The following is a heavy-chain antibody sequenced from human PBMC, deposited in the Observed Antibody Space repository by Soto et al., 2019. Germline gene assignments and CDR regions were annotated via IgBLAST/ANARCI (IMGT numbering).Heavy chain of an antibody. D-gene: IGHD3-16*02. CDR2: VYYSGAA. V-gene: IGHV4-59*01. CDR1: GGAITSDF. J-gene: IGHJ1*01. Sequence: SETLSLTCNVSGGAITSDFWSWIRQPPGKGLEWIGYVYYSGAADYNPSLKPRVTISIATSETQFSLRLASATAADTGVYYCARDHGSYPNTWGQGILVTVSS. CDR3: ARDHGSYPNT.